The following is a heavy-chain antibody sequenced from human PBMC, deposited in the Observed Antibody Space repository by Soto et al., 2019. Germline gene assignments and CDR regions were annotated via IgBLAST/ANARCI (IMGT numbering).Heavy chain of an antibody. CDR1: GGSISSYT. CDR3: ATSGIAVAATEGGY. CDR2: IIPILGIA. V-gene: IGHV1-69*02. J-gene: IGHJ4*02. D-gene: IGHD6-19*01. Sequence: SVKVSCKASGGSISSYTISWVRQAPGQGLEWMGRIIPILGIANYAQKFQGRVTITADKSTSTAYMELSSLRSEDTAVYYCATSGIAVAATEGGYWGQGTLVTVSS.